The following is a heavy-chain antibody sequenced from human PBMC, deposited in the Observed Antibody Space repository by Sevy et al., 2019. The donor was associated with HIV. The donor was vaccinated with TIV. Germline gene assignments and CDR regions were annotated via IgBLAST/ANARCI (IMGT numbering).Heavy chain of an antibody. CDR1: GFTFSSYS. J-gene: IGHJ6*03. CDR2: ISSSSSTI. V-gene: IGHV3-48*02. CDR3: ARAQPLTNYYYYMDV. Sequence: GGSLRLSCAASGFTFSSYSMNWVRQAPGKGLEWVSYISSSSSTIYYADSVKGRFTISRDNAKNSLYLQMNSLRDEDKAVYYCARAQPLTNYYYYMDVWGKGTTVTVSS. D-gene: IGHD2-2*01.